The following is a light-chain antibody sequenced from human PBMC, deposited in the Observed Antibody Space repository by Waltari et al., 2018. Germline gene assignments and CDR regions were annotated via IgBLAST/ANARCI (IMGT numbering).Light chain of an antibody. CDR3: HQYYSTPPT. V-gene: IGKV4-1*01. CDR2: WAS. CDR1: QSVLSSSDNKNC. J-gene: IGKJ1*01. Sequence: DIVMTQSQDSLAVSLGERATINCKSSQSVLSSSDNKNCLAWYQQKPGQPPKLLIYWASTRESGVPDRVSGSGSGTDFTLTISSLQAEDVAVYYCHQYYSTPPTFGQGTKVEIK.